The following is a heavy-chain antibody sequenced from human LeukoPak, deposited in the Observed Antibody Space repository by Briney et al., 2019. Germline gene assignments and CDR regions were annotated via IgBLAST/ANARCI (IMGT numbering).Heavy chain of an antibody. J-gene: IGHJ4*02. D-gene: IGHD4-17*01. Sequence: PWASVKVSCKASGHTFTGYYIHWVRQAPGQGLEWMGWINPNSGDTYYAQKFQGRVTMTRDMSIRTAYMDLTSLTSDDTAVYYCAKFGDYIAGFTDFDYWGQGTLVTVSS. V-gene: IGHV1-2*02. CDR3: AKFGDYIAGFTDFDY. CDR2: INPNSGDT. CDR1: GHTFTGYY.